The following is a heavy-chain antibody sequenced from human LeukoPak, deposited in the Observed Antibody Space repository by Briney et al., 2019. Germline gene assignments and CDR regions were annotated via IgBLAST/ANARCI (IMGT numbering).Heavy chain of an antibody. CDR2: VTSSGAST. Sequence: GGSLRLSCAASGFTFPRYAMSWVRQAPGKGLEWVLDVTSSGASTDYADSVKGRFTISRDNSRNTLYLQMDSLRADDTAVYYCAKKGAVVAAPFDSWGQGSLVTVSS. V-gene: IGHV3-23*01. J-gene: IGHJ4*02. D-gene: IGHD2-15*01. CDR3: AKKGAVVAAPFDS. CDR1: GFTFPRYA.